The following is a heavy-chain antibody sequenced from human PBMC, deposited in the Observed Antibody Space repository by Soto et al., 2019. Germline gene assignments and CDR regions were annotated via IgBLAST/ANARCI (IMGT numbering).Heavy chain of an antibody. CDR2: IYYSGST. D-gene: IGHD4-17*01. Sequence: QLLESGPGLVKPSETLSLTCTVSGGSISSSSYYWGWIRQPPGKGLEWIGSIYYSGSTYYNPSLKSRVTISVDTSKNQFSVKLSSVTAADTAVYYCARQLYGDYVFDYWGQGTLVTVSS. CDR3: ARQLYGDYVFDY. V-gene: IGHV4-39*01. CDR1: GGSISSSSYY. J-gene: IGHJ4*02.